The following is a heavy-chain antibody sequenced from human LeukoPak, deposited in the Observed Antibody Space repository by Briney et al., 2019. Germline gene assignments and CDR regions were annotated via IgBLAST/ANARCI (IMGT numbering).Heavy chain of an antibody. CDR3: ARVKGIALDY. V-gene: IGHV4-59*01. CDR1: GGSISSYY. CDR2: NYYSGST. Sequence: NPSETLSLTCTVSGGSISSYYWSWIRQPPGKGLEWIGYNYYSGSTNYNPSLKSRVTISVDTSKNQFSLKLSSVTAADTAVYYCARVKGIALDYWGQGTLVTVSS. D-gene: IGHD6-13*01. J-gene: IGHJ4*02.